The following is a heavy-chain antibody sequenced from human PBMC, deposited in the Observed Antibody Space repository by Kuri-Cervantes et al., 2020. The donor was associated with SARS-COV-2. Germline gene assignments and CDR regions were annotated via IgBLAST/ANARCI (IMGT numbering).Heavy chain of an antibody. V-gene: IGHV3-13*05. D-gene: IGHD6-19*01. J-gene: IGHJ6*02. CDR3: ARQRDSSGWNYGMDV. CDR2: IGVVGDQ. Sequence: GGSLRLSCAASGFTFSSYDIHWVRQATGKGLEWVSGIGVVGDQYYPGSVKGRFTISRENAKNSLYLQMNSLRARDTAVYYCARQRDSSGWNYGMDVWGQGTTVTVSS. CDR1: GFTFSSYD.